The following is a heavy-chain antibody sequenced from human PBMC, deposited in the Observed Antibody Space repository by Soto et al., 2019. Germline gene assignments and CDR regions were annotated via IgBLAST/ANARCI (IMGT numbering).Heavy chain of an antibody. CDR2: ISGSGGST. J-gene: IGHJ6*02. CDR1: GFTFSIYA. V-gene: IGHV3-23*01. CDR3: ASWAKDYYYYGMDV. D-gene: IGHD7-27*01. Sequence: GGSLRLSCAASGFTFSIYAMSWVRQAPGKGLEWVSAISGSGGSTYYADSVKGRFTISRDNSKNTLYLQMNSLRAEDTAVYYCASWAKDYYYYGMDVWGQGTTVTVSS.